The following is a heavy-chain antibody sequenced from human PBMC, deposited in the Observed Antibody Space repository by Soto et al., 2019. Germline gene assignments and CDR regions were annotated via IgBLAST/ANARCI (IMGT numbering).Heavy chain of an antibody. CDR2: VFHTGNT. J-gene: IGHJ4*02. Sequence: ETMAITWIVAGGSITYKFWSWIRQPPGKGLEWIGYVFHTGNTDYNPSLKSRVTISVDTSKNRLSLKLDSVTAADTAVYYCARGSGWLDYWGQGTLVTVSS. D-gene: IGHD6-19*01. V-gene: IGHV4-59*08. CDR3: ARGSGWLDY. CDR1: GGSITYKF.